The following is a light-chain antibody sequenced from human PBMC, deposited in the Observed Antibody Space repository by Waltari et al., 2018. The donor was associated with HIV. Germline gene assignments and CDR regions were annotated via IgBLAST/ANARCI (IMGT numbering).Light chain of an antibody. Sequence: QSALTQPASVSGSPGQSITISCTGTISDIGSYNLVPWYQQYPGRAPKLIIYEVSKRPSGVSGRFSGSMSGNRASLTVAGLKVEDEADYYCCSYAGGRVFVLFGGGTRLTV. V-gene: IGLV2-23*02. J-gene: IGLJ2*01. CDR2: EVS. CDR1: ISDIGSYNL. CDR3: CSYAGGRVFVL.